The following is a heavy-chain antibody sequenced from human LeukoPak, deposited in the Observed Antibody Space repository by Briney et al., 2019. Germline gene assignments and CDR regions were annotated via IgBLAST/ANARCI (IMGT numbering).Heavy chain of an antibody. V-gene: IGHV3-33*03. Sequence: GGSLRLSCAASGYTFSSYGMHWVRQAPGKGLEWVAFIWYDGSNKYYADSVKGRFTISRDNAKNSLYLQMNSLRAEDTAVYYCAELGITMIGGVWGKGTTVTISS. CDR2: IWYDGSNK. CDR1: GYTFSSYG. CDR3: AELGITMIGGV. D-gene: IGHD3-10*02. J-gene: IGHJ6*04.